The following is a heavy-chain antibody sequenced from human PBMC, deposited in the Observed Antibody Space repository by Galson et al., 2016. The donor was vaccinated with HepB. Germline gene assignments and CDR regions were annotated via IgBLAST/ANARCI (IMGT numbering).Heavy chain of an antibody. D-gene: IGHD4-17*01. J-gene: IGHJ4*02. CDR3: ANTPYAEGDYELDC. Sequence: SLRLSCAASGFTFSSYAMSWARQAPGKGLEWVSAISGSGGSTYYADSVKGRFTISRDNSKNTLYLQMNSLRAEDTAVYYCANTPYAEGDYELDCWGQGTLVTVSS. V-gene: IGHV3-23*01. CDR1: GFTFSSYA. CDR2: ISGSGGST.